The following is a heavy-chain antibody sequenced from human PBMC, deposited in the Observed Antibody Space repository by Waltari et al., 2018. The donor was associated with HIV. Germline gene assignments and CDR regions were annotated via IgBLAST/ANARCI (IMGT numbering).Heavy chain of an antibody. Sequence: QVQLVQSGAEVKKPGSSVKVSCKASGGTFSSSAITWMRQAPGQGLEWMGGFITLCKTAHYPQEFQGRVTITADESTTTAYMELSSLTSEDTATYYCAIKGYYDDAGNSYYFYAMDVWGQGTSVTVSS. CDR1: GGTFSSSA. CDR3: AIKGYYDDAGNSYYFYAMDV. CDR2: FITLCKTA. V-gene: IGHV1-69*01. J-gene: IGHJ6*02. D-gene: IGHD3-22*01.